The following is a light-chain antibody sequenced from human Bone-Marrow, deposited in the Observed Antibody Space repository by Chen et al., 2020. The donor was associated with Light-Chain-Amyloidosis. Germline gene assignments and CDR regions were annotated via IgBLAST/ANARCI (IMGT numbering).Light chain of an antibody. CDR1: NIGSTS. V-gene: IGLV3-21*02. J-gene: IGLJ3*02. Sequence: SYVLTQPSSVSVAPGQTATIACGGNNIGSTSVHWYQQTPGQAPLLVVYDDSDRPSGIPARLSGANSGNTATLTISRVEAGEEAAYYCQVWDRSSDRPVFGGGTKLTVL. CDR2: DDS. CDR3: QVWDRSSDRPV.